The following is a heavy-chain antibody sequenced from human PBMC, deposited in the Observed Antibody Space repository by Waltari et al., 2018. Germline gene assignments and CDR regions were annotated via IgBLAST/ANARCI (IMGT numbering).Heavy chain of an antibody. J-gene: IGHJ6*03. V-gene: IGHV4-34*02. Sequence: QVQLEQWGAGLLKPSETLSLTCTVSGGSLSPYYWNWIRQSPGKGLEWLGEIHHSGSTNYSPSLDIRVTMSLDIAKNQFSLNLKSVTAADTGIYFCARDRTGSFENYQYYYYMDVWGKGITVTVSS. CDR2: IHHSGST. D-gene: IGHD3-9*01. CDR1: GGSLSPYY. CDR3: ARDRTGSFENYQYYYYMDV.